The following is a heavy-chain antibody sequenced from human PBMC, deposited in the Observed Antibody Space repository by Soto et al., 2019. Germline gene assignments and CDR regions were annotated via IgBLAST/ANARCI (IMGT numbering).Heavy chain of an antibody. CDR2: INAGNGNT. D-gene: IGHD3-3*01. Sequence: QVQLVQSGAEVKKPGASVKVSCKASGYTFTSYAMHWVRQAPGQRLEWMGWINAGNGNTKYSQKFPGRVTITRAASASTAYMELSSLRSDDTAVYYCARASGEWLLDYSAYWAQGTLVTVSS. J-gene: IGHJ4*02. CDR1: GYTFTSYA. V-gene: IGHV1-3*01. CDR3: ARASGEWLLDYSAY.